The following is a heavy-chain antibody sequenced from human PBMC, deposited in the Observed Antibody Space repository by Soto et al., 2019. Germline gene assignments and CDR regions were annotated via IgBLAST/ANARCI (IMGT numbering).Heavy chain of an antibody. CDR3: ARELERRFHWFDP. D-gene: IGHD1-1*01. Sequence: ASVKVSCKASGYTFTSYAMHWVRQAPGQRLEWMGWINAGNGNTKYSQKFQGRVTITRDTSASTAYMELSSLRSEDTAVYYCARELERRFHWFDPWGQGTLVTVSS. V-gene: IGHV1-3*01. J-gene: IGHJ5*02. CDR1: GYTFTSYA. CDR2: INAGNGNT.